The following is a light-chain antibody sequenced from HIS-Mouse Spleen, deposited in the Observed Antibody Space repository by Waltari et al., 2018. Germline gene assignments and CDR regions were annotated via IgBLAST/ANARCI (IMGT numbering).Light chain of an antibody. J-gene: IGLJ2*01. CDR1: SSDVGGYNY. V-gene: IGLV2-8*01. CDR2: EVS. CDR3: SSYAGSNNFVV. Sequence: QSALTQPPSASGSPGHSVTISCTGTSSDVGGYNYVSSYQQHPGKAPKLMIYEVSKRPSGVPDRFSGSKSGNTASLTVSGLQAEDEADYYCSSYAGSNNFVVFGGGTKLTVL.